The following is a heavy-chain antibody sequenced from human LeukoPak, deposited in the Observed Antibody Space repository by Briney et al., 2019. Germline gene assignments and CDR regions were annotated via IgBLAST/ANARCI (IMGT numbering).Heavy chain of an antibody. D-gene: IGHD3-3*01. Sequence: PGRSLRLSCAASGFTFSSYGMHWVRQAPGKGLEWVAVIWYDGSNKYYADSVKGRFTISRDNSKNTLDLQMNSLRAEDTAVYYCARDHSYDFWSGYSTPDYWGQGTLVTVSS. CDR3: ARDHSYDFWSGYSTPDY. J-gene: IGHJ4*02. CDR2: IWYDGSNK. CDR1: GFTFSSYG. V-gene: IGHV3-33*01.